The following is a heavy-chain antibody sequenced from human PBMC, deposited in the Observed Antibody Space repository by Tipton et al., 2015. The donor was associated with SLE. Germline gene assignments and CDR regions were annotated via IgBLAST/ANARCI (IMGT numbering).Heavy chain of an antibody. CDR3: ARGGGPWGYYFDN. CDR1: GESFSGYY. Sequence: TLSLTCAVYGESFSGYYWTWIRQPPGKGLEWIGEVDPSGSTNYNPSLRSRVTISIDTSKNQFSLRLKSVTAADTAVYYCARGGGPWGYYFDNWGQGTLVTVSS. CDR2: VDPSGST. J-gene: IGHJ4*02. V-gene: IGHV4-34*01. D-gene: IGHD1-26*01.